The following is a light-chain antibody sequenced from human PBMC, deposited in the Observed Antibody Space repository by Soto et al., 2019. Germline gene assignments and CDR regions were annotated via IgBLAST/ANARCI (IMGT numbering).Light chain of an antibody. CDR1: SSDVGAYNH. J-gene: IGLJ1*01. Sequence: QSALTQPASVSGSPGQSITISCTGTSSDVGAYNHVSWYQHHPGKATKLMIYEVNNRPSGVSNRFSGSKSGYTASLTISGLQAEDEADYYCCSYTTSDTRVFGTGTKVTVL. CDR2: EVN. V-gene: IGLV2-14*01. CDR3: CSYTTSDTRV.